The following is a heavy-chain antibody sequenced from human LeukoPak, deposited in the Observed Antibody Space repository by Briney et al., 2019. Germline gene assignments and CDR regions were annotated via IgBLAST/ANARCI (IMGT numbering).Heavy chain of an antibody. V-gene: IGHV3-33*01. CDR1: GLTFSTYA. J-gene: IGHJ4*02. D-gene: IGHD5-18*01. CDR2: IWFDGSNQ. Sequence: GGSLRLSCAASGLTFSTYAMHWVRQAPGKGLEWVAVIWFDGSNQYYADSVKGRFTISRDNPRNTAFLQMNSLRAEDTAVYYCARDGTAMVITNGYFDYWGQGTLVTVSS. CDR3: ARDGTAMVITNGYFDY.